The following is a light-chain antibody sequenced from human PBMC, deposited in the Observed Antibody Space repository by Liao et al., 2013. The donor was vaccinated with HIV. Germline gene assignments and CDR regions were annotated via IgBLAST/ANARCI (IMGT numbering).Light chain of an antibody. J-gene: IGLJ3*02. Sequence: SYELTQPPSVSVAPGKTARIPCGGNNIGSKTVHWYQQKPGQAPVLVIYYDSDRPSGIPERFSGSNSGNTATLTISRVEAGDEADYYCQVWDSGRAWVFGGGTKLTVL. CDR1: NIGSKT. CDR3: QVWDSGRAWV. V-gene: IGLV3-21*04. CDR2: YDS.